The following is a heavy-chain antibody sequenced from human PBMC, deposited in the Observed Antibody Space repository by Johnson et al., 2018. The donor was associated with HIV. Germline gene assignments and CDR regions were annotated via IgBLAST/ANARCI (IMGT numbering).Heavy chain of an antibody. CDR1: GFTFSSYA. CDR2: IRYDGSNK. V-gene: IGHV3-30*02. D-gene: IGHD5-12*01. J-gene: IGHJ3*02. CDR3: AKIWGDMAATGEAFDI. Sequence: QVQLVESGGGLVQPGGSLRLSCAASGFTFSSYAMHWVRQAPGKGLEWVAFIRYDGSNKYYADSVKGRFTISRDNSKNTLYLQMDSLRPEDTAVYYCAKIWGDMAATGEAFDIWGQGTMVTVSA.